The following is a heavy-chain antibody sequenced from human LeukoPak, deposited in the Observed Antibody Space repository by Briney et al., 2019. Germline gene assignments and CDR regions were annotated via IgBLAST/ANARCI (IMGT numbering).Heavy chain of an antibody. CDR3: AREDVGAIPFDY. V-gene: IGHV3-30-3*01. CDR2: ISYDGSNK. Sequence: PGGSLRLSCAASGFTFSSYAMHWVRQAPGKGLEWVAVISYDGSNKYYADSVKGRFTISRDNSKNTLYLQMNSLRAEDTAVYYCAREDVGAIPFDYWGQGTLVTVSS. D-gene: IGHD1-26*01. J-gene: IGHJ4*02. CDR1: GFTFSSYA.